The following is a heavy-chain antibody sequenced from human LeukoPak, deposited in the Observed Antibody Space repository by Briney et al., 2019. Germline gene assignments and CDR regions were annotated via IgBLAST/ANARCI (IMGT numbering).Heavy chain of an antibody. J-gene: IGHJ4*02. CDR2: IKQDGSEK. CDR3: ARDQGYDSSGYYLR. D-gene: IGHD3-22*01. Sequence: GGSLRLSCAASGFTFSSYWMSWVRQAPGKGLEWVAIIKQDGSEKYYVDSVKGRFTISRDNAKNSLYLQMNSLRAEDTAVYYCARDQGYDSSGYYLRWGQGTLVTVSS. V-gene: IGHV3-7*03. CDR1: GFTFSSYW.